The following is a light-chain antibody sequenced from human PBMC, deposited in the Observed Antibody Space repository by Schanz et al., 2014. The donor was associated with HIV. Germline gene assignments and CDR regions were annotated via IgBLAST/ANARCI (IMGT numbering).Light chain of an antibody. V-gene: IGLV1-44*01. J-gene: IGLJ1*01. CDR3: ATWDDNLNGYV. Sequence: QSVLTQPPSASGTPGQRVTISCSGISSKLGQNLISWYQHLPGTAPKLLIYNDNRRPSGVPDRFSGSKSGTSASLAISGLQSEDEAVYYCATWDDNLNGYVFGTGTKLTVL. CDR2: NDN. CDR1: SSKLGQNL.